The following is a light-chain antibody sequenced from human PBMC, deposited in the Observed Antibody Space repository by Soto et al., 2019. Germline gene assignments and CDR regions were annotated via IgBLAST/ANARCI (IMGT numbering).Light chain of an antibody. CDR3: QQYNNWPWT. CDR2: GAS. Sequence: EIVTTQSPATLSVSPGERATLSCRTGQSVSSGLAWYQQKPGQAPRLLIYGASTRATGIPARFSGSGSGTEFTLNISSLQSEDSAVYYCQQYNNWPWTFGQGTKVEIK. V-gene: IGKV3-15*01. J-gene: IGKJ1*01. CDR1: QSVSSG.